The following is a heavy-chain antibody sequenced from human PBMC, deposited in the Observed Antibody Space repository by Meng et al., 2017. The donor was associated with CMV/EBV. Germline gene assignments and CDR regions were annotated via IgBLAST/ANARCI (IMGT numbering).Heavy chain of an antibody. V-gene: IGHV1-69*12. J-gene: IGHJ5*02. CDR1: GRTFMSHA. D-gene: IGHD6-6*01. CDR3: ARDYSGIAARPGFDP. CDR2: ILPIFGSA. Sequence: QVQLFQSGAGAKMPGSTVKVPGKASGRTFMSHAISWVRQAPGQGLEWMGGILPIFGSANYAQKFQGRVTITADESTSTAYMELSSLRSEDTAVYYCARDYSGIAARPGFDPWGQGTLVTVSS.